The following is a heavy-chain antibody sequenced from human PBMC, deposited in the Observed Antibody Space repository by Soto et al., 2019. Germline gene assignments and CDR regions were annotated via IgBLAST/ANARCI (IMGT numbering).Heavy chain of an antibody. CDR1: GYTFTSFY. V-gene: IGHV1-46*01. Sequence: HVQLVQSGAEVKNPGASVKLSCKASGYTFTSFYIHWVRQAPGQGLEWMAIINPNGGSTNYAPNLQGRVTLTRDTSTNTVYIELSSLGSEDTAVYYCARGLTSGDYWGQGTLVTVSS. CDR2: INPNGGST. D-gene: IGHD7-27*01. J-gene: IGHJ4*02. CDR3: ARGLTSGDY.